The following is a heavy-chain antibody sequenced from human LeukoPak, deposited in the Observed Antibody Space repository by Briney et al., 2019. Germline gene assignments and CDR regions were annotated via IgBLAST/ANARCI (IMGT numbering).Heavy chain of an antibody. V-gene: IGHV1-46*01. CDR1: GYTFTSYY. J-gene: IGHJ5*02. D-gene: IGHD3-10*01. Sequence: ASVKVSCKASGYTFTSYYMHWVRQAPGQGLEWMGIINPSGGSTSYAQKFQGRVTMTRDMSTSTVYMELSSLRSEDTAVYYCARGQLVRGSHNWFDPWGQGTLVTVSS. CDR2: INPSGGST. CDR3: ARGQLVRGSHNWFDP.